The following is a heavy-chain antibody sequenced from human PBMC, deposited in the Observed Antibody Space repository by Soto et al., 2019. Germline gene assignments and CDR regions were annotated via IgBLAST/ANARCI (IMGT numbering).Heavy chain of an antibody. CDR3: ARDKVVVVAARYYYYYMDV. J-gene: IGHJ6*03. CDR2: TYYRSKWYN. D-gene: IGHD2-15*01. V-gene: IGHV6-1*01. CDR1: GDSVSSNSAA. Sequence: SQTLSLTCAISGDSVSSNSAAWNWIRQSPSRGLEWLGRTYYRSKWYNDYAVSVKSRITINPDTSKNQFSLQLNSVTPEDTAVYYCARDKVVVVAARYYYYYMDVWGKGTTVTVSS.